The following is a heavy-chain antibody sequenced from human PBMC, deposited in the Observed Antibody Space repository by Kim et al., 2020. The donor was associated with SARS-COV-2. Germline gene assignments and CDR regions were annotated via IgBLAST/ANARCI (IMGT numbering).Heavy chain of an antibody. Sequence: PSLESRVTISVDTSKNQFSLKLSSVTAADTAVYYCARARITMIVVVTEFDYWGQGTLVTVSS. V-gene: IGHV4-31*02. D-gene: IGHD3-22*01. CDR3: ARARITMIVVVTEFDY. J-gene: IGHJ4*02.